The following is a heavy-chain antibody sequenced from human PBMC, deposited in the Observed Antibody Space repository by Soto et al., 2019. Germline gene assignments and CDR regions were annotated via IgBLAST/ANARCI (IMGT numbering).Heavy chain of an antibody. CDR2: TYYRSRWYN. J-gene: IGHJ6*03. Sequence: SQTLSLTCAISGDSVSSNSAAWNWIRQSPSRGLEWLGRTYYRSRWYNDYAVSLKSRITSNPDTSKNQFSLQLTSVTPEDTAVYYCAGTTSHYWYYMDVWGKGTTVTVSS. V-gene: IGHV6-1*01. CDR3: AGTTSHYWYYMDV. CDR1: GDSVSSNSAA. D-gene: IGHD1-7*01.